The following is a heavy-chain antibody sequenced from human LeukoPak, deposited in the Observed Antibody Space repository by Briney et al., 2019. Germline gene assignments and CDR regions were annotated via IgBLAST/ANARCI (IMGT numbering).Heavy chain of an antibody. D-gene: IGHD2-2*02. CDR1: GFTFSSYA. J-gene: IGHJ4*02. V-gene: IGHV3-30*04. CDR3: ARKVAYCSSTSCYIPRFDY. CDR2: IRYDGSNK. Sequence: GRSLRPSCAASGFTFSSYAMHWVRQAPGKGLEWVAFIRYDGSNKYYADSVKGRFTISRDNSKNTLYLQMNSLRAEDTAVYYCARKVAYCSSTSCYIPRFDYWGQGTLVTVSS.